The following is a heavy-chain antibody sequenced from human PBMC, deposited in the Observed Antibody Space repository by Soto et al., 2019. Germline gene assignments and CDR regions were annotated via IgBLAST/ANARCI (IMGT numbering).Heavy chain of an antibody. D-gene: IGHD6-6*01. J-gene: IGHJ6*01. CDR1: GYPFTSYG. CDR2: ISAYNGNT. CDR3: ARGGVYAYYYGMDV. Sequence: ASANVSCKASGYPFTSYGISWVRQAPGQGLERMGWISAYNGNTNYAQKLQGRVTMTTDTSTSTAYSELRSLRSDDTAVYYCARGGVYAYYYGMDVWGQGTTVTVSS. V-gene: IGHV1-18*01.